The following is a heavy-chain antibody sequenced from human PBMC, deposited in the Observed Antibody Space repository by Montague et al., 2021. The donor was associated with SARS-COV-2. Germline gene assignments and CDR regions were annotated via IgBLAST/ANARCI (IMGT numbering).Heavy chain of an antibody. CDR3: ARDRTYCSGGSCLYYYYYGMDV. V-gene: IGHV3-7*01. CDR2: IKQDGSEK. J-gene: IGHJ6*02. Sequence: SLSLSWAASGFTFSSYWMSWVRQAPGKGLEWVANIKQDGSEKYYVDSVKGRFTISRDNAKNSLYLQMNSLRAEDTAVYYCARDRTYCSGGSCLYYYYYGMDVWGRGTTVTVSS. CDR1: GFTFSSYW. D-gene: IGHD2-15*01.